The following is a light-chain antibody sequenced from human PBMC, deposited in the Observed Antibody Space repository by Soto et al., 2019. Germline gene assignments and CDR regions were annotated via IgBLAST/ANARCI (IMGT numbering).Light chain of an antibody. CDR3: QQYGYAPIT. V-gene: IGKV3-20*01. J-gene: IGKJ5*01. CDR1: QSVSSGD. Sequence: EIALTQCPGTLALSPGERATLSCRASQSVSSGDXAWYQHEPGQAPRLLIYAASSRATGSPDRLSGGGSGTDFTLTISRLEPEDFAVYYCQQYGYAPITFGQGTRLEIK. CDR2: AAS.